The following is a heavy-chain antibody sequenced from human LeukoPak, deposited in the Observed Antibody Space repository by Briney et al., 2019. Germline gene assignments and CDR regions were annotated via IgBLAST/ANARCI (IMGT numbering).Heavy chain of an antibody. CDR1: GFPFRRLW. V-gene: IGHV3-7*01. CDR2: INQDGSER. J-gene: IGHJ4*02. D-gene: IGHD1-1*01. Sequence: GGSLGLPCATSGFPFRRLWIIWAPQPPGKGLVWVANINQDGSERYPVDSVRGRFTISRDNAKNSLFLQMNSLRAEDTAVYYCATMGLEPLPYYFDYWGQGTLVTVSS. CDR3: ATMGLEPLPYYFDY.